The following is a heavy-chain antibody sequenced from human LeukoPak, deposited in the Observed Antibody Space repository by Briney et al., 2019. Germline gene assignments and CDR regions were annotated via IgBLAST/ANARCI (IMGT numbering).Heavy chain of an antibody. J-gene: IGHJ4*02. D-gene: IGHD1-26*01. Sequence: ASVKVSCKASGYTFTNYAMNWVRQAPGQGLEWMGIVNPSGGSTSYAQKFQGRVTMTRDTSTSTVYMELSSLRSEDTAVYYCARADGSYYPFNYWGQGTLVTVSS. CDR1: GYTFTNYA. CDR3: ARADGSYYPFNY. CDR2: VNPSGGST. V-gene: IGHV1-46*01.